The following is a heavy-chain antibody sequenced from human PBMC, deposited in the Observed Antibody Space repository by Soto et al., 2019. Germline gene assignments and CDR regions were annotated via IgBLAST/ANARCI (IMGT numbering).Heavy chain of an antibody. CDR1: GYSFTSYW. J-gene: IGHJ6*02. V-gene: IGHV5-51*01. Sequence: GESLKISCKGSGYSFTSYWIGWVRQMPGKGLEWMGIIYPGDSDTRYSPSFQGQVTISADKSISTAYLQWSSLKASDTAMYYCARTTRVSPYPYYYYGMDVWGQGTTVTVSS. CDR2: IYPGDSDT. CDR3: ARTTRVSPYPYYYYGMDV. D-gene: IGHD4-4*01.